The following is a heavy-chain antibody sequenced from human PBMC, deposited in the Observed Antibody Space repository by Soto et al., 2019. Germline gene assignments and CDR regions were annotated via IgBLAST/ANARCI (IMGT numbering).Heavy chain of an antibody. Sequence: EVQVVESGGGLVQPGGSLRLSCAASGFSVTNNYMNWVRQAPGKGLEWVSIIDIGGNTYYADSVKDRFTISRDNSRNTLYVRMVSLRAEDTAVYYCARGRGSAGFLGREPYFDYWGQGTRVTVAP. CDR1: GFSVTNNY. V-gene: IGHV3-66*01. CDR3: ARGRGSAGFLGREPYFDY. J-gene: IGHJ4*02. CDR2: IDIGGNT. D-gene: IGHD2-15*01.